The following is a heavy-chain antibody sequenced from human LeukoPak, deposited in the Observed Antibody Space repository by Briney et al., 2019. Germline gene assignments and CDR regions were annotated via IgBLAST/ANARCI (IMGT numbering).Heavy chain of an antibody. CDR1: GYSFTSYG. Sequence: PGESLKISCKGSGYSFTSYGISWVRQAPGQGLEWMGWISAYNGNTNYAQKLQGRVTMTTDTSTSTAYMELRSLRSDDTAVYYCARDRGAFDYWGQGTLVTVSS. CDR3: ARDRGAFDY. CDR2: ISAYNGNT. J-gene: IGHJ4*02. V-gene: IGHV1-18*01.